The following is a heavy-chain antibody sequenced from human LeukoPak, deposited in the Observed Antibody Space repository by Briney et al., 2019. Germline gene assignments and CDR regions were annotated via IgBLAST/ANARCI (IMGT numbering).Heavy chain of an antibody. CDR2: IYYSGST. CDR1: GGSIRSYY. J-gene: IGHJ4*02. CDR3: ARGPNYGGNSKDFDY. Sequence: PSETLSLTCTVSGGSIRSYYWSWIRQPPGKGLEWIGYIYYSGSTNYNPSLKSRVSISVDTSKNQFSLKLSSVTAADTAVYYCARGPNYGGNSKDFDYWGQGTLVTVSS. D-gene: IGHD4-23*01. V-gene: IGHV4-59*12.